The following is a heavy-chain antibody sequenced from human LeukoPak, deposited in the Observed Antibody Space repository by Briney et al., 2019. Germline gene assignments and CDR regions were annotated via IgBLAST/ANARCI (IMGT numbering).Heavy chain of an antibody. J-gene: IGHJ4*02. D-gene: IGHD5-24*01. Sequence: GGSLRLSCAASGFTSSSHWMHWVRQAPGKGLVWVSHINGDGSSTSYADSVKGRVTISRDNAKNTLYLQINSLTAEDSAVYYCARDRSYNLDYWGQGTLVTVSS. V-gene: IGHV3-74*01. CDR2: INGDGSST. CDR3: ARDRSYNLDY. CDR1: GFTSSSHW.